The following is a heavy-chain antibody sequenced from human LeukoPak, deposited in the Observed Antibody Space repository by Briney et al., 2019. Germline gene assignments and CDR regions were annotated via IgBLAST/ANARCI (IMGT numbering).Heavy chain of an antibody. J-gene: IGHJ3*02. V-gene: IGHV4-34*01. CDR3: ARVNTAMVTTDALDI. Sequence: PETLSLTCAVYGGSFSGYYWNWIRQPPAKGLEWIGDINHSGSTNHNPSLKSRVTISVDTSKNQFSLKLSSVTAADTAVYYCARVNTAMVTTDALDIWGQGTMVTVSS. D-gene: IGHD5-18*01. CDR2: INHSGST. CDR1: GGSFSGYY.